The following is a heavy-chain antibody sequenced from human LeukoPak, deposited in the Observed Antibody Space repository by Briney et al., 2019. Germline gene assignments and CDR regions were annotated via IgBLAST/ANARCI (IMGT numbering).Heavy chain of an antibody. J-gene: IGHJ4*02. CDR3: ANEEWDS. V-gene: IGHV3-66*01. D-gene: IGHD3-3*01. CDR1: GFTVSSQY. Sequence: PGGTLRLSCAASGFTVSSQYMSWVRLAPGKGLEWVSVIYHDGKTNYADSVKGRFTIFRDIFRNLVSLQMNSLRVEDTGIYYCANEEWDSWGQGTLVTVSS. CDR2: IYHDGKT.